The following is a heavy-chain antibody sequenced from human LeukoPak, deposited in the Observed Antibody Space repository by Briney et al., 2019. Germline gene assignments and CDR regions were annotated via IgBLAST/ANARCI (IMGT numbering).Heavy chain of an antibody. CDR2: INYSRST. CDR3: ARGIVTGTTNWFDP. D-gene: IGHD1-20*01. V-gene: IGHV4-34*01. J-gene: IGHJ5*02. Sequence: KPSETLSLTCAVYGGSFSGYYWSWIRQPPGKGLEWIGEINYSRSTNYNPSLKSRVTISLDTSKNQFSLKVNSVTAADTAVYHCARGIVTGTTNWFDPWGQGTLVTVSS. CDR1: GGSFSGYY.